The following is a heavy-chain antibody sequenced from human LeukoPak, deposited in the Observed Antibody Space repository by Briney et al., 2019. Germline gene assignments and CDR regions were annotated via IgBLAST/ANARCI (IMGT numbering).Heavy chain of an antibody. CDR3: AREQRPIVVVPAATLDAFDI. D-gene: IGHD2-2*01. Sequence: SVKVSCKASGYIFTSYYMHWVRQAPGQGLEWMGRIIPIFGTANYAQKFQGRVTITTDESTSTAYMELSSLRSEDTAVYYCAREQRPIVVVPAATLDAFDIWGQGTMVTVSS. J-gene: IGHJ3*02. V-gene: IGHV1-69*05. CDR1: GYIFTSYY. CDR2: IIPIFGTA.